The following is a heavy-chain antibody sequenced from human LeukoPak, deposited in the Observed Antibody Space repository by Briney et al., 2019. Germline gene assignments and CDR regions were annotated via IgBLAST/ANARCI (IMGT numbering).Heavy chain of an antibody. V-gene: IGHV4-4*07. CDR1: GGSISSYY. J-gene: IGHJ6*02. Sequence: SETLSLTCTVSGGSISSYYWSWIRQPAGKGLEWIGRIYTSGSTNYNPSLKSRVTMSVDTSKNQFSLKLSSVTAADTAVYYCAREPYYYDSSGYYGYYYYGMDVWGQGTTVTVSS. CDR3: AREPYYYDSSGYYGYYYYGMDV. D-gene: IGHD3-22*01. CDR2: IYTSGST.